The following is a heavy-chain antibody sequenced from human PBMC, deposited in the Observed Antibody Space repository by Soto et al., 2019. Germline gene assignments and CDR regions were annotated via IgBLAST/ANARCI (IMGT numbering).Heavy chain of an antibody. Sequence: EVQLLESGGGLVQPGGSLRLSCAASGFTFSNYAMSWVRQAPGKGLEWVSAISGGGHITYYADSVKGQFTISRDDSKNPLGLQMNSLTADDTAVYYCASVGAYEKMLIAFYFAQWGEGTLVTASA. V-gene: IGHV3-23*01. J-gene: IGHJ4*02. CDR1: GFTFSNYA. CDR3: ASVGAYEKMLIAFYFAQ. D-gene: IGHD2-21*01. CDR2: ISGGGHIT.